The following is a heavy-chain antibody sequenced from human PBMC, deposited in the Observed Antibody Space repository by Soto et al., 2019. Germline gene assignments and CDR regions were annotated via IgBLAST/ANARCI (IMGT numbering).Heavy chain of an antibody. Sequence: ASVKVSCKVSGYTLTELSMHWVRQAPGKGLEWMGGFDPEDGETIYAQKFQGRVTMTEDTSTDTAYMELSSLRSEDTAVYYCATPGGDYPPTYYFDYWGQGTLVTVSS. V-gene: IGHV1-24*01. J-gene: IGHJ4*02. CDR3: ATPGGDYPPTYYFDY. CDR2: FDPEDGET. D-gene: IGHD4-17*01. CDR1: GYTLTELS.